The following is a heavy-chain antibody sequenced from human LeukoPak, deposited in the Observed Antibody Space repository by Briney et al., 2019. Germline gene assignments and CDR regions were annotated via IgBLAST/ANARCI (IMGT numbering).Heavy chain of an antibody. V-gene: IGHV4-4*02. CDR3: AREAAGQWFDP. CDR1: GDSISSSQW. CDR2: IYHSGST. J-gene: IGHJ5*02. Sequence: SETLSLTCAVSGDSISSSQWWTWVRQPPGKGLEWIGEIYHSGSTNYNPSLKSRVTMSLDKSKSQFSLRLTSVTAADTAVHYCAREAAGQWFDPWGQGTLVTVSS. D-gene: IGHD6-25*01.